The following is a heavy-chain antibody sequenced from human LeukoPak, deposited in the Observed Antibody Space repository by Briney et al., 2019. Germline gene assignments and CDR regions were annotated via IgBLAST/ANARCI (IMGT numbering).Heavy chain of an antibody. CDR3: ARMRENYGDYHFDY. CDR1: GFTFSSYS. D-gene: IGHD4-17*01. J-gene: IGHJ4*02. Sequence: GSLRLSCAASGFTFSSYSMNWVRRAPGKGLEWVSYISSSSSTIYYADSVKGRFTISRDNAKNSLYLQMNSLRAEDTAVYYCARMRENYGDYHFDYWGQGTLVTVSS. V-gene: IGHV3-48*01. CDR2: ISSSSSTI.